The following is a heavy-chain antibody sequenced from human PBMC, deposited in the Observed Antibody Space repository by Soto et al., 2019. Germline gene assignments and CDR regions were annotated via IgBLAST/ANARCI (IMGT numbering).Heavy chain of an antibody. CDR3: AREGRYSYGFQYFDY. Sequence: SETLSPTCTVSGGSISSYYWSWIRQPPGKGLEWIGYIYYSGCTNYNPSLKSRVTISVDTSKNQFSLKLSSVTAADTAVYYCAREGRYSYGFQYFDYWGQGTLVTVSS. V-gene: IGHV4-59*01. J-gene: IGHJ4*02. D-gene: IGHD5-18*01. CDR2: IYYSGCT. CDR1: GGSISSYY.